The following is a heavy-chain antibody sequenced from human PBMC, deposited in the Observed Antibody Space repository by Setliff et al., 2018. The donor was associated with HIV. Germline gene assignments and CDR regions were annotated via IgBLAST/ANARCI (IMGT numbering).Heavy chain of an antibody. CDR1: GGSFSGYC. V-gene: IGHV4-34*01. CDR2: MQHSGRT. CDR3: AREDYYYYGMDV. Sequence: SETLSLTCAVYGGSFSGYCWSWIRQPPGKGLEWIGEMQHSGRTNYNPSLRSRVTTSVGTSKSQFSLKLSSVTAADTAVYYCAREDYYYYGMDVWGQGTTVTVSS. J-gene: IGHJ6*02.